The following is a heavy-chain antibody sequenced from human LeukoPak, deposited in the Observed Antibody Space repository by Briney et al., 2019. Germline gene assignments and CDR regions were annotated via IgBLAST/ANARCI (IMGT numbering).Heavy chain of an antibody. D-gene: IGHD3-22*01. J-gene: IGHJ4*02. Sequence: PGGSLRLSCAASGFTFSTYSMNWVRQAPGKGLEWVSSISASSNYIYYADSVKGRFTISRDNAKNSLYLQMNSLRAEDTAVYYCSAYYTMTDYWGQGTLVTVSS. CDR2: ISASSNYI. CDR1: GFTFSTYS. CDR3: SAYYTMTDY. V-gene: IGHV3-21*01.